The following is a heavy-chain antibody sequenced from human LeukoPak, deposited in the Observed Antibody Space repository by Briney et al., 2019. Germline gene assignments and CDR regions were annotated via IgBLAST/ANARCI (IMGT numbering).Heavy chain of an antibody. V-gene: IGHV4-59*01. CDR2: IYYSGST. Sequence: SETLSLTCTVSGGSISSYYWSWIRQPPGKGLEWIGYIYYSGSTNYNPSLKSRATISVDTSKNQFSLKLSSVTAADTAVYYCARVVAAAVVDYWGQGTLVTVSS. CDR3: ARVVAAAVVDY. J-gene: IGHJ4*02. D-gene: IGHD6-13*01. CDR1: GGSISSYY.